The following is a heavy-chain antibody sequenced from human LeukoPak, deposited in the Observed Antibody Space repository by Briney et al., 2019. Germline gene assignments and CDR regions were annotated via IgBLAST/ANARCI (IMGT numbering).Heavy chain of an antibody. J-gene: IGHJ6*03. V-gene: IGHV1-2*02. CDR1: GYTFTGYY. D-gene: IGHD1-26*01. CDR2: ISPNSGGT. Sequence: ASVKVSCKASGYTFTGYYMHWVRQAPGQGLEWMGWISPNSGGTNYAQKFQGRVTMTRDTSISTAYMELSRLRSDDTAVYYCARVARIVGATTDYYYMDVWGKGTTVTVSS. CDR3: ARVARIVGATTDYYYMDV.